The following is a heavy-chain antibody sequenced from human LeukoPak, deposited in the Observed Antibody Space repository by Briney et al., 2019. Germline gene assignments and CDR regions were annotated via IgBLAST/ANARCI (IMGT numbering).Heavy chain of an antibody. CDR2: ISWNSGSI. V-gene: IGHV3-9*01. CDR1: GFTFRTSG. Sequence: GGSLRLSCAASGFTFRTSGMNWVRQAPGKGLEWVSGISWNSGSIGYADSVKGRFTISRDNAKNSLYLQMNSLRAEDTALYYCAKGDYYDSSGLFDYWGQGTLVTVSS. CDR3: AKGDYYDSSGLFDY. J-gene: IGHJ4*02. D-gene: IGHD3-22*01.